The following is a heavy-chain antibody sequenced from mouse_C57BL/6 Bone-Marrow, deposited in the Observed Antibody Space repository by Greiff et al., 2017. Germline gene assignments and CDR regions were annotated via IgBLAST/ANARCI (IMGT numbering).Heavy chain of an antibody. CDR2: ISSGGSYT. V-gene: IGHV5-6*01. CDR3: ARLGITTGFDY. Sequence: EVQVVESGGDLVKPGGSLKLSCAASGFTFSSYGMSWVRQTPDKRLEWVATISSGGSYTYYPDSVKGRFTISRDNATNTLYLQMSSLKSEDTAMYYCARLGITTGFDYWGQGTTLTVSS. CDR1: GFTFSSYG. D-gene: IGHD2-4*01. J-gene: IGHJ2*01.